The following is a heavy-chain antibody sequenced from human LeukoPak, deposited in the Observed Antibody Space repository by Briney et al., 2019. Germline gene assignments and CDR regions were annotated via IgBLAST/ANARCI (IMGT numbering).Heavy chain of an antibody. J-gene: IGHJ5*02. CDR2: ISYDGSNK. CDR1: GFTFSSYA. V-gene: IGHV3-30*04. Sequence: PGGSLRLSCAASGFTFSSYAMHWVRQAPGKGLEWVAVISYDGSNKYYADSVKGRFTISRDNSKNTLYLQMNSLRAEDTAVYYCAREYYYDSSGCYFDWFDPWGQGTLVTVSS. D-gene: IGHD3-22*01. CDR3: AREYYYDSSGCYFDWFDP.